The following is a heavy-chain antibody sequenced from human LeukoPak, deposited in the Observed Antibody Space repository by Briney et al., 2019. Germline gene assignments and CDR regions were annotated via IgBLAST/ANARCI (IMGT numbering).Heavy chain of an antibody. Sequence: SETLSLICTVSGASISSYYWSWIRQPPGKGLEWIGDIYYSGSVKYNPSLKSRVTMSVDTSKNQFSLKLSSVTAADTAIYYCARENPSGYYNRPIDYWGQGTLVTVSS. J-gene: IGHJ4*02. CDR2: IYYSGSV. D-gene: IGHD3-22*01. CDR1: GASISSYY. CDR3: ARENPSGYYNRPIDY. V-gene: IGHV4-59*01.